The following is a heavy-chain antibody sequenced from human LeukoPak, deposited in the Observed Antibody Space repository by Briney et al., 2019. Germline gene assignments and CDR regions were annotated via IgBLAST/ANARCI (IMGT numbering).Heavy chain of an antibody. CDR1: GGSISSYY. CDR2: IYYSGST. CDR3: ARVGRGPYYYMDV. Sequence: PSETLSLTCTVSGGSISSYYWSWIRQPPGKGLEWIGYIYYSGSTNYNPSLKSRVTISVDTSKNQFSLKLSSVTAADTAVYYCARVGRGPYYYMDVWGKGTTVTVSS. V-gene: IGHV4-59*08. J-gene: IGHJ6*03. D-gene: IGHD3-16*01.